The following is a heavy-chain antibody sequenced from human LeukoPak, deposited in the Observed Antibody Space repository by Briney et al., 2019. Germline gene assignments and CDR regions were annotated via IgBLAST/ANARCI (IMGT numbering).Heavy chain of an antibody. CDR1: GFTFDDYA. J-gene: IGHJ4*02. Sequence: GGSLRLYCAASGFTFDDYAMHWVRQAPGKGLEWVSGISWNSGSIGYADSVKGRFTISRDNAKNSLYLQMNSLRAEDTALYYCAKGLQALIDYWGQGTLVTVSS. V-gene: IGHV3-9*01. CDR2: ISWNSGSI. CDR3: AKGLQALIDY.